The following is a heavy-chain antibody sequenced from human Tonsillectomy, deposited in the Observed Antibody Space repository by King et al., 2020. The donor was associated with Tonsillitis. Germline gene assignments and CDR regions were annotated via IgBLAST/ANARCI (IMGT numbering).Heavy chain of an antibody. CDR3: AGGRDYQLILLGYYYDMDV. CDR2: ISYDGSHK. J-gene: IGHJ6*04. V-gene: IGHV3-30-3*01. D-gene: IGHD2-15*01. CDR1: GFTFSNYS. Sequence: ASGFTFSNYSMHWVRQAPGKGLECVALISYDGSHKYYADSVKGRFTISRDNSKNTVYLQMNRLRAEDTAVYYCAGGRDYQLILLGYYYDMDVWGKGTTVTVSS.